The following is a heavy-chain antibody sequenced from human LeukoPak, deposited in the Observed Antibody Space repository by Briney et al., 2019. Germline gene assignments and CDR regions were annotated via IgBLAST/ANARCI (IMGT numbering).Heavy chain of an antibody. CDR2: ITASSTTI. CDR3: SKGPGGRGHFNLFDP. V-gene: IGHV3-48*03. J-gene: IGHJ5*02. D-gene: IGHD5-12*01. Sequence: PGGSLRLSCAASGFSFSNYEMNWVRQAPGQGLEWISYITASSTTIYYADSVKGRFTISGDNAQNSLYLQMNGLRGEDTAVYYWSKGPGGRGHFNLFDPWGQGTLVAVSS. CDR1: GFSFSNYE.